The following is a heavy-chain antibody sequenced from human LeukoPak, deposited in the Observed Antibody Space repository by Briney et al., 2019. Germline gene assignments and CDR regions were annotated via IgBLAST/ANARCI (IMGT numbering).Heavy chain of an antibody. J-gene: IGHJ4*02. V-gene: IGHV1-18*01. D-gene: IGHD1-26*01. Sequence: VASVKVSCKASGYTFTSYGISWVRQAPGQGLEWMGWISVYNGNTKYAQKFQGRVTMTTDTSTGTAYMELRSLKSDDTAVYYCARGVGANSRPDYWGQGTLVTVSS. CDR1: GYTFTSYG. CDR3: ARGVGANSRPDY. CDR2: ISVYNGNT.